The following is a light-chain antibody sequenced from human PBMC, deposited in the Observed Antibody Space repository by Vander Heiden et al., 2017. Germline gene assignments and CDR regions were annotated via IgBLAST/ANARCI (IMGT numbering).Light chain of an antibody. CDR1: RHVSSSY. CDR3: QQYGSSSIT. V-gene: IGKV3-20*01. CDR2: VAS. J-gene: IGKJ5*01. Sequence: ETELTHSAATLSLSPGGKTTLSCRASRHVSSSYLAWYQQKPGKAPKLLIYVASSRATGIPERFSGSGSGTDFTLTISRLQPEDSAVYYCQQYGSSSITFGQGTRLEIK.